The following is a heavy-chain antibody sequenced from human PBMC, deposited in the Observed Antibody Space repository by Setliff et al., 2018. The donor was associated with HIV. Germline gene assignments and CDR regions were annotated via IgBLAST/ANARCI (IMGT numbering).Heavy chain of an antibody. Sequence: GGSLRLSCAASGFTFSSYGMHWVRQAPGKGLEWVSSISSSSVSRAVHYADSVKGRFTISRDNAKNSLYLQMNSLRAEDTAVYYCARRYSGWFDYWGQGTLVTVSS. D-gene: IGHD6-19*01. CDR2: ISSSSVSRAV. CDR3: ARRYSGWFDY. CDR1: GFTFSSYG. J-gene: IGHJ4*02. V-gene: IGHV3-48*04.